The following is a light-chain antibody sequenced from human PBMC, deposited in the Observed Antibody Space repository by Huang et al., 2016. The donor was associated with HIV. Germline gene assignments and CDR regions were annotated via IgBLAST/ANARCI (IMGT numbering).Light chain of an antibody. CDR3: QQYYSSWT. CDR2: WAT. J-gene: IGKJ1*01. CDR1: QSVLFSSNNKNY. V-gene: IGKV4-1*01. Sequence: DIVMTQSPDSLAVSLGERDTINCKSSQSVLFSSNNKNYLAWYQQKPGQPPKLLIYWATTRESGVPYRFSCSGSGTDFTLTISSLQAEDVALYYCQQYYSSWTFGQGTKVEIK.